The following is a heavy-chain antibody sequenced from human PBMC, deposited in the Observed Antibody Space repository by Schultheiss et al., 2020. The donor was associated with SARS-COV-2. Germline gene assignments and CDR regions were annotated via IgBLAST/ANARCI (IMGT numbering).Heavy chain of an antibody. CDR3: ARDLTVTTHNWFDP. CDR1: GYTFSIYG. D-gene: IGHD4-17*01. J-gene: IGHJ5*02. CDR2: ISAYNGNT. Sequence: ASVKVSCKTSGYTFSIYGIIWVRQAPGQGLEWMGWISAYNGNTNDAQKLQGRVTMTTDTSTSTAYMELRGLKTDDTAVYYCARDLTVTTHNWFDPGGQGTLVTVCS. V-gene: IGHV1-18*01.